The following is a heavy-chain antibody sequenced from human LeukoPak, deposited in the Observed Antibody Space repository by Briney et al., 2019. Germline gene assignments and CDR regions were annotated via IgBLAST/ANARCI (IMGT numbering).Heavy chain of an antibody. CDR1: GFTFSDYY. Sequence: GGSLRLSCAVSGFTFSDYYMSWVRQAPGEGLEWVSYISGSGSTTYYADSVRGRFTISRDNAKNLLYMQMNSLRADDTAVYYCARDNHGYNSEGDTFDIWGQGTMVTVSS. D-gene: IGHD5-24*01. CDR3: ARDNHGYNSEGDTFDI. CDR2: ISGSGSTT. J-gene: IGHJ3*02. V-gene: IGHV3-11*01.